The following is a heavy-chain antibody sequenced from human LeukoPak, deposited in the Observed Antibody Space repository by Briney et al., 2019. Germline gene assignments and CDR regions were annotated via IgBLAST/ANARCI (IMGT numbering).Heavy chain of an antibody. D-gene: IGHD3-16*02. J-gene: IGHJ5*02. Sequence: GASVKVSCKASGYTFTGYYMHWVRQAPGQGLEWMGWINPNSGGTYYAQKFQGWVTMTRDTSISTAYMELSRLRSDDTAVYYCARGGNGWGSYRLNWFDPWGQGTLVTVSS. CDR1: GYTFTGYY. CDR3: ARGGNGWGSYRLNWFDP. CDR2: INPNSGGT. V-gene: IGHV1-2*04.